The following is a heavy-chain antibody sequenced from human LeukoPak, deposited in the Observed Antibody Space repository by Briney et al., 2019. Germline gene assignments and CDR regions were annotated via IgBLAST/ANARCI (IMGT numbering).Heavy chain of an antibody. Sequence: GSLRLSCAASGFTFSSYSMNWVRQAPGKGLEWVSSISSSSSYIYYADSVKGRFTISRDNAKNSLYLQMNSLRAEDMALYYCAKAAGRHYYYYYYMDVWGKGTTVTVSS. CDR2: ISSSSSYI. CDR1: GFTFSSYS. V-gene: IGHV3-21*04. D-gene: IGHD3-10*01. CDR3: AKAAGRHYYYYYYMDV. J-gene: IGHJ6*03.